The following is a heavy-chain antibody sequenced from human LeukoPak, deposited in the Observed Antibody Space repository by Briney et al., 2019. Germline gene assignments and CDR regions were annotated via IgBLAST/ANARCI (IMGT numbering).Heavy chain of an antibody. CDR3: ARVVSSSGWAFDY. CDR1: GGTISSSNW. J-gene: IGHJ4*02. CDR2: IYQSGST. V-gene: IGHV4-4*02. D-gene: IGHD6-19*01. Sequence: PSETLSLTCAVSGGTISSSNWWSWVRQPPGKGLEWIGEIYQSGSTNYNPSLKSRVTISVDKSKNEFSLKVSSVTAADTAVYYCARVVSSSGWAFDYWGLGTLVTVSS.